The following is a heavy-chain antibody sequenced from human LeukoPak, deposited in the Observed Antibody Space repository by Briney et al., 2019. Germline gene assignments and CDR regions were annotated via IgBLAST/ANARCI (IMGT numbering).Heavy chain of an antibody. CDR1: GFTFSSYW. V-gene: IGHV3-74*01. J-gene: IGHJ5*02. CDR2: INSDGSST. Sequence: GGSLRLSCAASGFTFSSYWMHWVRQAPGKGLAWVSRINSDGSSTSYADSVKGRLTISRDNAKNTLYLQMNSLRAEDTAVYYCARGAYCSGGSCYIRGKYNWFDPWGQGTLVTVSS. D-gene: IGHD2-15*01. CDR3: ARGAYCSGGSCYIRGKYNWFDP.